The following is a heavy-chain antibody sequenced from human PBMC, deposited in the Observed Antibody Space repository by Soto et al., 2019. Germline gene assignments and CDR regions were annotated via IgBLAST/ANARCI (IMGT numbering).Heavy chain of an antibody. CDR1: GFTFSSYA. CDR3: ARDLCGNNCYSRYYYYAMDV. D-gene: IGHD2-21*02. J-gene: IGHJ6*02. CDR2: ISYDGSNK. Sequence: PGGSLRLSCAASGFTFSSYAMHWVRQAPGKGLEWVAVISYDGSNKYYADSVKGRFTISRDNSKNTLHLQMNSLRAEDTAVYYCARDLCGNNCYSRYYYYAMDVWGQGTTVTVSS. V-gene: IGHV3-30-3*01.